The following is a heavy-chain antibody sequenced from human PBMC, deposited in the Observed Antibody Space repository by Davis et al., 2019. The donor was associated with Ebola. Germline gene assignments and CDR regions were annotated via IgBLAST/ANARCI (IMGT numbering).Heavy chain of an antibody. CDR1: GYTFTTYD. J-gene: IGHJ6*02. CDR3: ARGGYFDWLTRWHYYGMDV. D-gene: IGHD3-9*01. V-gene: IGHV1-8*01. CDR2: MNPNSENT. Sequence: AASVKVSCKASGYTFTTYDIHWLRQATGQGLEWMGWMNPNSENTGYAQKFQGRVTMTRSTSISTAYMELSSLRSEETAVYYCARGGYFDWLTRWHYYGMDVWGQGTTVTVSS.